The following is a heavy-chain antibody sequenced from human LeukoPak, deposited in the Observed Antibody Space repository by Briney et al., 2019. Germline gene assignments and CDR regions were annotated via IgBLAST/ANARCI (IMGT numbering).Heavy chain of an antibody. V-gene: IGHV4-38-2*02. D-gene: IGHD1-26*01. CDR3: AREPGAYSGSYRFDY. CDR2: LYRSGST. Sequence: SSETLSLTCSVSGFSISTGYYWGWIRQPPGKGLEWIGSLYRSGSTYYNPSLKSRVNISMYTSNNQFSLKLSSVTAADTAVYYCAREPGAYSGSYRFDYWGQGTLVTVSS. CDR1: GFSISTGYY. J-gene: IGHJ4*02.